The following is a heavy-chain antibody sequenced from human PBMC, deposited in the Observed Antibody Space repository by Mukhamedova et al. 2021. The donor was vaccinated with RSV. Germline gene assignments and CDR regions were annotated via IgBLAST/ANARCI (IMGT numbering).Heavy chain of an antibody. Sequence: GLEWVSVISGSGTNTKYAESVKGRLTISRDNSRNTLYLQMHSLRAEDTAIYYCVKGPGTGVDGFAIWGQGTMVTVSS. CDR2: ISGSGTNT. V-gene: IGHV3-23*01. J-gene: IGHJ3*02. D-gene: IGHD1-14*01. CDR3: VKGPGTGVDGFAI.